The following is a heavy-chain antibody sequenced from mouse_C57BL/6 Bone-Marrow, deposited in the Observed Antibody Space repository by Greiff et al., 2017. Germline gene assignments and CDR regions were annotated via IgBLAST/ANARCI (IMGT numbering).Heavy chain of an antibody. Sequence: QVHVKQPGAELVKPGASVKLSCKASGYTFTSYWMHWVKQRPGQGLEWIGMIHPNSGSTNYNEKFKSKATLTVDKSSSTAYMQLSSLTSEDSAVYYGAGTTAVWDFDVWGTGTTVTVSS. CDR2: IHPNSGST. V-gene: IGHV1-64*01. J-gene: IGHJ1*03. D-gene: IGHD1-2*01. CDR1: GYTFTSYW. CDR3: AGTTAVWDFDV.